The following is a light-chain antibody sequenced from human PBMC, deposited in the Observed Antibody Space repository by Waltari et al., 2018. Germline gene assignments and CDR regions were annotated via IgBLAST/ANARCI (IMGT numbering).Light chain of an antibody. J-gene: IGKJ3*01. CDR3: QQYNNLPPVFT. V-gene: IGKV3-15*01. Sequence: EIVLTQSPATLSVSPGERATLSCRASHSISNKLAWYQQKPGQAPRRLIYGASARATGIPARFSGSGFGTEFTLTISSLQSEDFAIYYCQQYNNLPPVFTFGPGTKVDF. CDR2: GAS. CDR1: HSISNK.